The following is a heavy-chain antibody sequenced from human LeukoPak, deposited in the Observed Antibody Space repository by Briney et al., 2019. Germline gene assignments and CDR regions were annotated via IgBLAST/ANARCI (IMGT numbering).Heavy chain of an antibody. Sequence: SQTLSLTCAISGDSVSSKSVSWSWIRQSPSGGLEFLGRTRYRSTWMTFYSLFVHSRMNTNADTSRKHVSLRLNSVTPEDTALYYCVRDFNWGFDYWGQGTLVTVSS. CDR2: TRYRSTWMT. J-gene: IGHJ4*02. D-gene: IGHD7-27*01. CDR3: VRDFNWGFDY. CDR1: GDSVSSKSVS. V-gene: IGHV6-1*01.